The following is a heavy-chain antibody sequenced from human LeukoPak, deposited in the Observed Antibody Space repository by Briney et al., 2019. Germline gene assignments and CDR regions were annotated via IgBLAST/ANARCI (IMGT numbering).Heavy chain of an antibody. Sequence: SVKVSCKASGGTFSSYAISWVRRAPGQGLEWMGGIIPIFGTANYAQKFQGRVTITADESTSTAYMELSSLRSEDTAVCYCASAVVGATDYYYYGMDVWGQGTTVTVSS. CDR1: GGTFSSYA. CDR2: IIPIFGTA. D-gene: IGHD1-26*01. CDR3: ASAVVGATDYYYYGMDV. V-gene: IGHV1-69*01. J-gene: IGHJ6*02.